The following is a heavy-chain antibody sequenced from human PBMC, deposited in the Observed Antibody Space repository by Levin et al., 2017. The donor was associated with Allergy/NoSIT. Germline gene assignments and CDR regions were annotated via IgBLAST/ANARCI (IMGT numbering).Heavy chain of an antibody. CDR2: MNPNSGNT. J-gene: IGHJ3*02. CDR1: GYTFTSYD. D-gene: IGHD3-16*02. Sequence: GESLKISCKASGYTFTSYDINWVRQATGQGLEWMGWMNPNSGNTGYAQKFQGRVTMTRNTSLSTAYMELSSLRSEDTAVYYCARRVTFGGVIVIDAFDIWGQGTMVTVSS. V-gene: IGHV1-8*01. CDR3: ARRVTFGGVIVIDAFDI.